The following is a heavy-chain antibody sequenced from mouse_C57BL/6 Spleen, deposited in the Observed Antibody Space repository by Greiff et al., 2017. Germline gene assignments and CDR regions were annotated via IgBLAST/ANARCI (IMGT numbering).Heavy chain of an antibody. CDR2: INPNYGTT. V-gene: IGHV1-39*01. CDR1: GYSFTDYN. J-gene: IGHJ2*01. Sequence: EVHLVESGPELVKPGASVKISCKASGYSFTDYNMNWVKQSNGKSLEWIGVINPNYGTTSYNQKFKGKATLTVDQSSSTAYMQLNSLTSEDSAVYYCAIKSRNWDEDYWGQGTTLTVSS. CDR3: AIKSRNWDEDY. D-gene: IGHD4-1*01.